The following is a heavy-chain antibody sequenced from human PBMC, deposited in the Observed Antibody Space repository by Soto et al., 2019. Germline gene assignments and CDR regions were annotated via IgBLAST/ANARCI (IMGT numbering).Heavy chain of an antibody. CDR3: ARDRAVAGSFDY. D-gene: IGHD6-19*01. J-gene: IGHJ4*02. V-gene: IGHV4-4*02. CDR1: GGSISSSNW. CDR2: IYHSGST. Sequence: SETLSLTCAVSGGSISSSNWWSWVRQPPGKGLEWIGEIYHSGSTNYNPSPKSRVTISVDKSKNQFSLKLSSVTAADTAVYYCARDRAVAGSFDYWGQGTLVTVSS.